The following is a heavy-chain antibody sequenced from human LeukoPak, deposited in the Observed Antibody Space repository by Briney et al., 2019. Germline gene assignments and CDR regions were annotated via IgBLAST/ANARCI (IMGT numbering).Heavy chain of an antibody. CDR1: GYTFTGYY. Sequence: ASVKVSCKASGYTFTGYYMHWVRQAPGQGLEWMGWINPNSGNTGYAQKFQGRVTMTRNTSISTAYMELSSLRSEDTAVYYCARRIVGAPYAFDIWGQGTMVTVSS. V-gene: IGHV1-8*02. J-gene: IGHJ3*02. CDR3: ARRIVGAPYAFDI. CDR2: INPNSGNT. D-gene: IGHD1-26*01.